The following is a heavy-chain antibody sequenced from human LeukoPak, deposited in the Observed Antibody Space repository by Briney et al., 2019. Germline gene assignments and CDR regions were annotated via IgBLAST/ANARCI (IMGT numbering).Heavy chain of an antibody. CDR2: ISAYNGNT. D-gene: IGHD3-22*01. CDR1: GYTFTSYD. CDR3: VREGGDSSGYYFPY. V-gene: IGHV1-18*01. J-gene: IGHJ4*02. Sequence: ASVKVSCKASGYTFTSYDINWVRQAPGQGLEWMGWISAYNGNTKYARRVQGRVTMTRDTSTNTAYMELRSLRFDDTAVYYCVREGGDSSGYYFPYWGQGTPVTVSS.